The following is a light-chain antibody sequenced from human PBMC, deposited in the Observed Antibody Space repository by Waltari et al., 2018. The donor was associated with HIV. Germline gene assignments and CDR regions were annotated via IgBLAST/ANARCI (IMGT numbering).Light chain of an antibody. CDR2: LGS. V-gene: IGKV2-28*01. J-gene: IGKJ1*01. Sequence: DIAMIQSPDSLAVSTGEQASISCRSSQSPLHQNGQTYLEWYIQRPGQAPELLIYLGSRRASGVPDRIAGSGSGTDFILKISRVEPEDVGVYYCMHGQQTPVFGQGTKVEVK. CDR1: QSPLHQNGQTY. CDR3: MHGQQTPV.